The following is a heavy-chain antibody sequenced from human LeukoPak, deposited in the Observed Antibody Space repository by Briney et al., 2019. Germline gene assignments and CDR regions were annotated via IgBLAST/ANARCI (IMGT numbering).Heavy chain of an antibody. D-gene: IGHD2-2*01. CDR1: GFTFNNYA. CDR2: ISGSGGST. Sequence: GGSLRLSCAASGFTFNNYAMSWVRQAPGKGLEWVSAISGSGGSTYYADSVKGRFTISRDNSKNTLYLQMNSLRAEDTAVYYCAKDIVVVPAPYYYYGMDVWGQGTTVTVSS. J-gene: IGHJ6*02. CDR3: AKDIVVVPAPYYYYGMDV. V-gene: IGHV3-23*01.